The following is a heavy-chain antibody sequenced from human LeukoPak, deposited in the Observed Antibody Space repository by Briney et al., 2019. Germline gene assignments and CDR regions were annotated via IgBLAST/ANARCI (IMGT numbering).Heavy chain of an antibody. Sequence: SETLSLTCTVSGGSIRSYYWSWLRQPPAKGLEWVGYIYYSGSPNYNPSLKSRVTTSIDTSRNQFSLKLSSVTAADTAVYYCARVLKFYYSSGSYSYYFDYWGRGTLVTVSS. CDR3: ARVLKFYYSSGSYSYYFDY. J-gene: IGHJ4*02. CDR2: IYYSGSP. V-gene: IGHV4-59*01. D-gene: IGHD3-10*01. CDR1: GGSIRSYY.